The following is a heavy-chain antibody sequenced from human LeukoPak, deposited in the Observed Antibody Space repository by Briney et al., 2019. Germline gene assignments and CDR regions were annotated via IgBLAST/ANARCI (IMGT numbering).Heavy chain of an antibody. CDR3: ARLISSSDY. Sequence: GGSLRLSCAASGFTFRSYEMNWVRQAPGKGLGWVSAISGSGGSTYYAASVKGRFTISRDNSKNTLYLQMNSLRAEDTAVYYCARLISSSDYWGQGTLVTVSS. D-gene: IGHD6-13*01. J-gene: IGHJ4*02. V-gene: IGHV3-23*01. CDR1: GFTFRSYE. CDR2: ISGSGGST.